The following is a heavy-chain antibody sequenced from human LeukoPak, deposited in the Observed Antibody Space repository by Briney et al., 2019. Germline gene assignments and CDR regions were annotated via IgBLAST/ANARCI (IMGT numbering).Heavy chain of an antibody. Sequence: ASVKVSCKVSGYTLTELSIHWVRQAPGKGLEWMGGFDPEDGETIYAQKFQGRVTMTEDSSTDTAYMELSSLRSEDTAVYYCVTLGWFGEAYGMDVWGQGTTVTVSS. CDR2: FDPEDGET. D-gene: IGHD3-10*01. J-gene: IGHJ6*02. V-gene: IGHV1-24*01. CDR1: GYTLTELS. CDR3: VTLGWFGEAYGMDV.